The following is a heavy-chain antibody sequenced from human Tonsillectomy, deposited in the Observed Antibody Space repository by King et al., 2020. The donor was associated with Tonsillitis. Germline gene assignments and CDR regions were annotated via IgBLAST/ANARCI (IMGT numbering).Heavy chain of an antibody. V-gene: IGHV3-21*01. Sequence: VQLVESGGGLVKPGGSLRLSCAASGFTFSSYNMNWVRQAPGKGLEWVSSINSISSYIYYADSVKGRFTISRDNAKNSLYLQMNSLRPEDTAVYYCARDSHPKTGDCFDYWGQGTLVTVSS. CDR2: INSISSYI. D-gene: IGHD3-10*01. CDR1: GFTFSSYN. CDR3: ARDSHPKTGDCFDY. J-gene: IGHJ4*02.